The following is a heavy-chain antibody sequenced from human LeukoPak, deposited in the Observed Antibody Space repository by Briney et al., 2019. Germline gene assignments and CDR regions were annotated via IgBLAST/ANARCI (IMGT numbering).Heavy chain of an antibody. Sequence: GGSLRLSCAASGFTFSNHDMHWVRQTTGKGLEWVSGIGVPGDTFYPDSVRGRFTISRENAKNSLYLQMHSLRAGDTAVYYCARSPAAGTIELDYWGQGTLVTVSS. V-gene: IGHV3-13*01. CDR1: GFTFSNHD. D-gene: IGHD6-13*01. J-gene: IGHJ4*02. CDR3: ARSPAAGTIELDY. CDR2: IGVPGDT.